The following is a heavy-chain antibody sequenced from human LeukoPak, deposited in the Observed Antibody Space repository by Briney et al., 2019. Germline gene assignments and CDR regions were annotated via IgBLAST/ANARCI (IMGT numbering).Heavy chain of an antibody. V-gene: IGHV4-59*01. J-gene: IGHJ6*02. Sequence: SETLSLTCTVSGGSISIYYWSWIRQPPGKGLEWIGYIYYSGSTNYNPSLKSRVTISVDTSKNQFSLKLSSVTAADTAVYYCARYYDFWSGYPQAYYYYGMDVWGQGTTVTVSS. CDR3: ARYYDFWSGYPQAYYYYGMDV. CDR2: IYYSGST. CDR1: GGSISIYY. D-gene: IGHD3-3*01.